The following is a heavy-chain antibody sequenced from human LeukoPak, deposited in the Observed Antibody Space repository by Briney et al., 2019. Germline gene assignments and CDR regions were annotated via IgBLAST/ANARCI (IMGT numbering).Heavy chain of an antibody. V-gene: IGHV3-23*01. CDR3: AKDGALRCCSSTSCYGTYGMDV. CDR2: ISGSGGST. CDR1: GFTFSSYA. D-gene: IGHD2-2*01. Sequence: PGGSLRLSCAASGFTFSSYAMSWVRQAPGEGLEWVSAISGSGGSTYYADSVKGRFTISRDNSKNTLYLQMNSLRAEDTAVYYCAKDGALRCCSSTSCYGTYGMDVWGQGTTVTVSS. J-gene: IGHJ6*02.